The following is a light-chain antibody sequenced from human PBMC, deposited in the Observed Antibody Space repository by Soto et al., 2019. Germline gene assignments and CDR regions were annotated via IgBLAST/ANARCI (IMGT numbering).Light chain of an antibody. CDR2: DVS. CDR1: SSDVGRYDY. CDR3: CSFAGSYTYV. V-gene: IGLV2-11*01. Sequence: QSVLTQPRSVSGSPGQSVTISCAGTSSDVGRYDYVSRYQQHPGKAPKLIIYDVSERPSGVPDRFSGSKFGNTASLTISGLQAEDEADYSCCSFAGSYTYVFGTGTKSPS. J-gene: IGLJ1*01.